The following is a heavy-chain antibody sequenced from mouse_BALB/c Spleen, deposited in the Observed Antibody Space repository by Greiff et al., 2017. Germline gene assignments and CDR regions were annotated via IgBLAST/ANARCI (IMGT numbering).Heavy chain of an antibody. D-gene: IGHD4-1*01. J-gene: IGHJ2*01. Sequence: VQLQQSGPELVKPGASVKIPCKASGYTFTDYNMDWVKQSHGKGLEWIGDINPNNGGTIYNQKFKGKATLTVDKSSSTAYMELRSLTSEDTAVYYCEREEANWDYFDYWGQGTTLTVSA. CDR2: INPNNGGT. CDR3: EREEANWDYFDY. CDR1: GYTFTDYN. V-gene: IGHV1-18*01.